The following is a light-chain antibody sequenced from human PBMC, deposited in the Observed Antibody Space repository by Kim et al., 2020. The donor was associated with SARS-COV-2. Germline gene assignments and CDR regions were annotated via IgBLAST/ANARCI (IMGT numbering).Light chain of an antibody. V-gene: IGLV3-9*01. CDR1: NIGGKN. CDR3: QVWDSTTWV. Sequence: VALRQTGTITCGGNNIGGKNVHWYQQKPGQAPVLVIYRDTNRPSGIPERFSGSNSGNTATLTISRAQAGDEADYYCQVWDSTTWVFGGGTQLTVL. J-gene: IGLJ3*02. CDR2: RDT.